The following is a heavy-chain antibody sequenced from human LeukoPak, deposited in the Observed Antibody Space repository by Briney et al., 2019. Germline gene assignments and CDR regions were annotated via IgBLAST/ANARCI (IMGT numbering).Heavy chain of an antibody. J-gene: IGHJ4*02. CDR3: ARGHLPQDILTDYLTLFDY. D-gene: IGHD3-9*01. CDR2: INSDGRSI. CDR1: GFTFSSYW. V-gene: IGHV3-74*01. Sequence: GGSLRLSCAASGFTFSSYWMHWVRQAPGKGLVWVSRINSDGRSIDYVDSVKGRLTISRDNAKNTLYLHMNSLRVEDTAVYYCARGHLPQDILTDYLTLFDYWGQGTLVTVSS.